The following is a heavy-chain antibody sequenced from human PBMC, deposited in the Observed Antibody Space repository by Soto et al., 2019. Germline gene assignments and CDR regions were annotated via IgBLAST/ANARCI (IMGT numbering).Heavy chain of an antibody. D-gene: IGHD3-22*01. CDR2: ISAYNGNT. CDR3: ARSTYYYDSSGYLDDY. V-gene: IGHV1-18*01. CDR1: GYTFTSYG. J-gene: IGHJ4*02. Sequence: QVQLVQSGAEVKKPGASVKVSCKASGYTFTSYGISWVRQAPGQGLEWMGWISAYNGNTNYAQKLQDRVTMTTDTSTSTAYMELRSLRSDDTAVYYCARSTYYYDSSGYLDDYWGQGTLVTVSS.